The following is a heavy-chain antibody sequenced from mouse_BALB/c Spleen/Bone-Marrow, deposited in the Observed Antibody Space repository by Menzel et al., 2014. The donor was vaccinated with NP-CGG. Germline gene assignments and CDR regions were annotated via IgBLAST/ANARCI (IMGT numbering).Heavy chain of an antibody. CDR1: GYTFTSYV. D-gene: IGHD1-1*01. Sequence: EVQLQQSGPEVVNPGASVKMSCKASGYTFTSYVLHWVKQKPGQGLEWIGYINPDNDGTKYNEKFKGKATLTSDKSSRTAYMELSSLTSEDSTVYYSARFGYYGSPYAMDYLSQGTSVTISS. CDR2: INPDNDGT. V-gene: IGHV1-14*01. CDR3: ARFGYYGSPYAMDY. J-gene: IGHJ4*01.